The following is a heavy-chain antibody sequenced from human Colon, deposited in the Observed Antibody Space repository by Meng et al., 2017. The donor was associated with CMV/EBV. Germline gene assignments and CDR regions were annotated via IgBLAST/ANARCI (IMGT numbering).Heavy chain of an antibody. Sequence: ASVKVSCKASGYTFTSYDINWVRQATGQGLEWMGWINPNSGNTGYAQKFQGRVTMTRNTSISTAYMELSSLRSEDTAVYYCARVGDIVVAPAAPFDYWGQGTLVTVSS. CDR2: INPNSGNT. CDR3: ARVGDIVVAPAAPFDY. CDR1: GYTFTSYD. D-gene: IGHD2-2*01. V-gene: IGHV1-8*01. J-gene: IGHJ4*02.